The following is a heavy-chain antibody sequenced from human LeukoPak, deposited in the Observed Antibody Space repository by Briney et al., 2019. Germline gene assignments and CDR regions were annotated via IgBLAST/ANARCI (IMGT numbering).Heavy chain of an antibody. CDR1: GFTFSSYD. CDR3: ARTPAGKWYFDL. CDR2: IGTAGDT. D-gene: IGHD6-13*01. Sequence: GGSLRLSCAASGFTFSSYDMPWVRQATGKGLEWVSAIGTAGDTYYPGSVKGRFTISRENAKNSLYLQMNSLRAGDTAVYYCARTPAGKWYFDLWGRGTLVTVSS. J-gene: IGHJ2*01. V-gene: IGHV3-13*01.